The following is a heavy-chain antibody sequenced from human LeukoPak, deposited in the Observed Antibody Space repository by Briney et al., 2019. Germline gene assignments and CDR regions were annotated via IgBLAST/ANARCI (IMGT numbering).Heavy chain of an antibody. CDR1: GGTFSNYT. Sequence: SVKVSCKPSGGTFSNYTISWVRQAPGQGLEWMGGTIPLFDTGNYAQKFQGRVTITTDESTTTAYMELSSLRYEDTAVYYCARGEFSMVRGAPDWGQGTLVTVSS. CDR2: TIPLFDTG. J-gene: IGHJ4*02. CDR3: ARGEFSMVRGAPD. V-gene: IGHV1-69*05. D-gene: IGHD3-10*01.